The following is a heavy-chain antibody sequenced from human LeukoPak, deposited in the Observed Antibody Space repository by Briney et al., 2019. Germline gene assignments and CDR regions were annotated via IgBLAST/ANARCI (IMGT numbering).Heavy chain of an antibody. CDR2: INPNSGGT. J-gene: IGHJ4*02. CDR1: GGTFSSYA. D-gene: IGHD1-20*01. Sequence: ASVKVSCKASGGTFSSYAISWVRQAPGQGLEWMGWINPNSGGTNYAQKFQGRVTMTRDTSISTAYMELSRLRSDDTAVYYCARGGYNWNPTYYFDYWGQGTLVTVSS. V-gene: IGHV1-2*02. CDR3: ARGGYNWNPTYYFDY.